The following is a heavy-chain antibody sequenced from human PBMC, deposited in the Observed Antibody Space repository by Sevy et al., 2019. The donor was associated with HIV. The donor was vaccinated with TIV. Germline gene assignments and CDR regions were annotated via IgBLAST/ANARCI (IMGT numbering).Heavy chain of an antibody. CDR2: ISSNGGST. D-gene: IGHD2-21*02. V-gene: IGHV3-64*01. J-gene: IGHJ4*02. CDR1: GFTFSTYG. CDR3: ARGPYCGGDCYSAPDY. Sequence: EGSLRLSCVVSGFTFSTYGMHWVRQAPGKGLEYVSTISSNGGSTYYANSVKGRFTISRDNFKNTLYLQMGSLRAEDMAVYYCARGPYCGGDCYSAPDYWGQGTLVTVSS.